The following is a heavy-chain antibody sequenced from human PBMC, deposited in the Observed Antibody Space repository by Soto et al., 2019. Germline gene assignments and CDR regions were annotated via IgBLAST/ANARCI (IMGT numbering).Heavy chain of an antibody. J-gene: IGHJ4*02. D-gene: IGHD6-6*01. CDR2: LYHSGIS. Sequence: LSLTCAVSGYSISSGYYWGWIRQPPGKGLEWIGYLYHSGISDYNPSLKSRVTISVDTSKNQFSLKVRSVTAADTAVYYCARYSSSYFDYWGQGSRVTVSS. CDR3: ARYSSSYFDY. CDR1: GYSISSGYY. V-gene: IGHV4-38-2*01.